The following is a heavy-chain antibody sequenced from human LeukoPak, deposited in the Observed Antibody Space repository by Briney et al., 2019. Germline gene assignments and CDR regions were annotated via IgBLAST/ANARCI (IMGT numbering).Heavy chain of an antibody. Sequence: GGSLRLSCAASGFTFSSYDMHWVRQATGKGLEWVSAIGTAGDTYYPGSVKGRFTISRENAKNSLYLQMNSLRAEDTAVYYCAKDPNAMVMKGDFDYWGQGTLVTVSS. CDR2: IGTAGDT. D-gene: IGHD5-18*01. CDR3: AKDPNAMVMKGDFDY. V-gene: IGHV3-13*01. CDR1: GFTFSSYD. J-gene: IGHJ4*02.